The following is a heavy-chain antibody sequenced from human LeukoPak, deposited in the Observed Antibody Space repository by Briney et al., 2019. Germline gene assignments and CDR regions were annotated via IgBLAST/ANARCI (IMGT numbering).Heavy chain of an antibody. D-gene: IGHD2-15*01. CDR2: MNQDGSEK. CDR3: ARVTPTLTNNY. Sequence: PGGSLRLSCAVSGFTFSTYWMSWVRQAPGKGLEWVANMNQDGSEKHYVDSVKGRFTISRDNAKNSLYLYMNSLRADDTAVYCCARVTPTLTNNYWGQGTLVTVSS. V-gene: IGHV3-7*01. CDR1: GFTFSTYW. J-gene: IGHJ4*02.